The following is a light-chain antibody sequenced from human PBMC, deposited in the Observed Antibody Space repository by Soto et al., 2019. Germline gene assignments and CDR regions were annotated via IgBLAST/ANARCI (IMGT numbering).Light chain of an antibody. V-gene: IGKV3-20*01. J-gene: IGKJ1*01. CDR1: QTVSSSY. CDR2: GAS. CDR3: QHYGSSPRT. Sequence: EIVLTQSPGTLSLSPGERATLSCRASQTVSSSYLAWYRQKPGQAPRLLIYGASSRATGIPDRFSGSGSGTDFTLIITRLEPEDFAVYYCQHYGSSPRTFGQGTKVEIK.